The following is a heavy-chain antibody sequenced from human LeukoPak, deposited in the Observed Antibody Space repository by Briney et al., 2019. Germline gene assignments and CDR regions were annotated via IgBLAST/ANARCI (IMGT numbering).Heavy chain of an antibody. CDR1: GFTFSTYG. CDR3: ARGTGDCDY. J-gene: IGHJ4*02. Sequence: GGSLRLSCAASGFTFSTYGMHWVRQAPGRGLEWVAVIWYDGTNKYYGDSVKGRFTISRDNSKNTLYLQMNSLRAEDTAVYYCARGTGDCDYWGQGTLVTVSS. CDR2: IWYDGTNK. D-gene: IGHD7-27*01. V-gene: IGHV3-33*01.